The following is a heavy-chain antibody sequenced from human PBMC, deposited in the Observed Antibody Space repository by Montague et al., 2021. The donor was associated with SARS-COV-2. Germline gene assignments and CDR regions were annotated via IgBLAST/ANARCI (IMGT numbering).Heavy chain of an antibody. Sequence: SETLSLTCTVTGDSVISDKYYWSWIRQPPGKGLEWTGFIYDSGSTSYKPSLHSRVTITIDTSKNQFSLNLMSVTPADTAVYYCVKGSGYPWGQGTLVTVSS. CDR3: VKGSGYP. V-gene: IGHV4-61*01. CDR1: GDSVISDKYY. D-gene: IGHD3-22*01. J-gene: IGHJ5*02. CDR2: IYDSGST.